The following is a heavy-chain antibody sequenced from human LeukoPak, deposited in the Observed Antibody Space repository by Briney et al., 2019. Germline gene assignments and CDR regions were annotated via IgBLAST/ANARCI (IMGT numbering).Heavy chain of an antibody. Sequence: GGSLRLSCAASGFTFSSYDMHWVRQATGKGLEWVSAIGTAGDTYYPGSVKGRFTISRENAKNSLYLQMNSPRAGDTAVYYCARGSPSGSYYDGYYFDYWGQGTLVTVSS. CDR2: IGTAGDT. V-gene: IGHV3-13*01. CDR1: GFTFSSYD. D-gene: IGHD1-26*01. J-gene: IGHJ4*02. CDR3: ARGSPSGSYYDGYYFDY.